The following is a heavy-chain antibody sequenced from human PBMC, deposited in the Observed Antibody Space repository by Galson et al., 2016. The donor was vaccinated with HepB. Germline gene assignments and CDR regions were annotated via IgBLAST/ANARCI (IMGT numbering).Heavy chain of an antibody. V-gene: IGHV3-30*19. J-gene: IGHJ4*02. CDR3: ARGVGYGSGSHFDY. CDR2: ISYDGGDK. D-gene: IGHD3-10*01. Sequence: SLRLSCAASGFTFSRYGMHWVRQAPGKGLEWVAVISYDGGDKHYADSVKGRFTVSRDNSKNTLFLQMNSLRVEDTAVYYCARGVGYGSGSHFDYWGQGTLVTVSS. CDR1: GFTFSRYG.